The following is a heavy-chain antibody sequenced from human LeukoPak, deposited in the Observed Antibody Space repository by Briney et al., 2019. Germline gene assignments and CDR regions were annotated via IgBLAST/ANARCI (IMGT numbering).Heavy chain of an antibody. J-gene: IGHJ4*02. CDR3: ARRSEFDY. Sequence: GGSLRLSCAGSGFTVSSNYINWVRQAPGKGLVWVSRINSDGSSTSYADSVEGRFTISRDNAKNTLYLQMNSLRAEDTAVYYCARRSEFDYWGQGTLVTVSS. V-gene: IGHV3-74*01. CDR1: GFTVSSNY. CDR2: INSDGSST.